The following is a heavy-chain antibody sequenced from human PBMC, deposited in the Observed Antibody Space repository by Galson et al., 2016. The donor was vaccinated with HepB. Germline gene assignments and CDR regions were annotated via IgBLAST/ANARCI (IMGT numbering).Heavy chain of an antibody. J-gene: IGHJ4*02. CDR3: TRGRDKTLGTPPFDY. CDR1: GFTFVDYD. CDR2: IRSKADGGTT. Sequence: SLRLSCATSGFTFVDYDMSWFRQAPGKGLEWVGFIRSKADGGTTEYAASVKGRFTIARDDPRIIAYLQRNSLKTEETDGYHCTRGRDKTLGTPPFDYWGQGALVTVSS. V-gene: IGHV3-49*03. D-gene: IGHD7-27*01.